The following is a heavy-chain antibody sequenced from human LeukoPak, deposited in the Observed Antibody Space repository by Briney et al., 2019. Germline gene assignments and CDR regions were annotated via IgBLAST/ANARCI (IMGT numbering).Heavy chain of an antibody. CDR2: IYHSGST. D-gene: IGHD1-14*01. J-gene: IGHJ6*03. CDR1: GYSISSGYF. V-gene: IGHV4-38-2*01. Sequence: SETLSLTCAVSGYSISSGYFWGWIRQSPGKGLEWIGSIYHSGSTYYNPSLKSRVTMSVDTSKNQFSLKLSSVTAADTAVYYCARGRYESTRLSAYYYYYMDVWGKGTTVTVSS. CDR3: ARGRYESTRLSAYYYYYMDV.